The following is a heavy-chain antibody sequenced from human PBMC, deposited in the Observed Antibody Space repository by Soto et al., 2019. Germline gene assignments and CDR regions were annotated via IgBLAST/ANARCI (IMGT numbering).Heavy chain of an antibody. CDR2: VYYNGSP. CDR1: RGSIQSSTYY. Sequence: QLQLQESGPGLVKPSETLSLTCTVSRGSIQSSTYYWGWIRQPPGKALEWIGTVYYNGSPYFNPSLKSRLTLSADPSQNQFSLRLDSVTAADSAVYYCVRQTYLTYSDLWGQGTMVTGSS. J-gene: IGHJ3*01. V-gene: IGHV4-39*01. D-gene: IGHD2-15*01. CDR3: VRQTYLTYSDL.